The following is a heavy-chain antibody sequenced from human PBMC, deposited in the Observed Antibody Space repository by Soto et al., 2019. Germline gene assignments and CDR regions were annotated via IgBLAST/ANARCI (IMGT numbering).Heavy chain of an antibody. D-gene: IGHD3-3*01. CDR3: AKDSWAIFGVPAGEYYAMDV. J-gene: IGHJ6*02. Sequence: GGSLRLSCEASGFMFNDYGMHWVRQAPGKGLEWVSAISGSGGTTYYSDSVKGRFTISRDNSKNTVYLQMNDLRVEDAAEYFCAKDSWAIFGVPAGEYYAMDVWGQGTTVTVSS. V-gene: IGHV3-23*01. CDR2: ISGSGGTT. CDR1: GFMFNDYG.